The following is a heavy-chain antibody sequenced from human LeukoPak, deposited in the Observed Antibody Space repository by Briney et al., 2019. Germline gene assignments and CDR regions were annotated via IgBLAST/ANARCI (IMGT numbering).Heavy chain of an antibody. CDR3: AKATGYLL. D-gene: IGHD1-14*01. CDR2: ISNSDDST. J-gene: IGHJ4*02. V-gene: IGHV3-23*01. Sequence: GGSLRLSCTASGFIFSNHGMNWVRQAPGKGLEWVSTISNSDDSTYYADSVKGRFTISRDNSENTLFLRMNSLRAEDTAVYYCAKATGYLLWGQGTLVIVSS. CDR1: GFIFSNHG.